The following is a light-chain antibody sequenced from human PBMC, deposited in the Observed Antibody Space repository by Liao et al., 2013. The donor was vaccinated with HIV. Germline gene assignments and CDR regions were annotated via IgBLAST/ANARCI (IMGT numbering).Light chain of an antibody. Sequence: ELTQPPSVSVSPGQTASITCSGDKLGDKYACWYQQKPGQSPVLVIYQDSKRPSGIPERFSGSNSGNTATLTISGTQAMDEADYYCQAWDSSTASVFGTGTKVTVL. CDR3: QAWDSSTASV. V-gene: IGLV3-1*01. CDR2: QDS. CDR1: KLGDKY. J-gene: IGLJ1*01.